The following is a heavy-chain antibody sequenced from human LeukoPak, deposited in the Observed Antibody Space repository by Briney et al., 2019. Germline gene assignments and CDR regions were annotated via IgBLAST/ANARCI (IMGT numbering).Heavy chain of an antibody. CDR2: IYYSGST. Sequence: KPSETLSLTCTVSGGSIGSYYWSWIRQPPGKGLEWIGYIYYSGSTNYNPSLKSRVTISADTSKNQFSLELSSVTAADTAVYYCARDNYYDTSAYALHIWGQGTMVTVSS. CDR3: ARDNYYDTSAYALHI. CDR1: GGSIGSYY. V-gene: IGHV4-59*12. D-gene: IGHD3-22*01. J-gene: IGHJ3*02.